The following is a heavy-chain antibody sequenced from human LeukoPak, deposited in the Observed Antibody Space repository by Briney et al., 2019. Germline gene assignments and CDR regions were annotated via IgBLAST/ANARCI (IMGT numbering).Heavy chain of an antibody. Sequence: PSETLSLTCTVSGGSTSSSDYYWGWIRQPPDEGLEWIASIRYSGNTYYNPSLKSRVTISVDTSKNQFSLKLNSVTAADTAVYYCARQPARGSGLRWWFDPWGQGTLVTVSS. J-gene: IGHJ5*02. CDR2: IRYSGNT. CDR1: GGSTSSSDYY. CDR3: ARQPARGSGLRWWFDP. D-gene: IGHD3-16*01. V-gene: IGHV4-39*01.